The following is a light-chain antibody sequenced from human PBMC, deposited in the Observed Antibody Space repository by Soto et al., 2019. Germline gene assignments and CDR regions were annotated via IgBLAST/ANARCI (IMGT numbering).Light chain of an antibody. CDR2: DAS. J-gene: IGKJ1*01. Sequence: EIVMTQSPATLSVSPGERATLSCWASQSIGSNLAWYQQRPGQGPRHLIYDASTRATGIPARFSGSGSGTDFTLTISSLQSEDFAVYYYQQYNNWLRWTFGQGTKVEIK. CDR3: QQYNNWLRWT. V-gene: IGKV3-15*01. CDR1: QSIGSN.